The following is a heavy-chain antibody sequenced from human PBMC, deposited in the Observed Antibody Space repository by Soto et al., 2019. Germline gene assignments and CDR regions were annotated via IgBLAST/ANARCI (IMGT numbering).Heavy chain of an antibody. CDR3: AKEVVPDY. V-gene: IGHV3-23*01. J-gene: IGHJ4*02. Sequence: GGSLRLSCAASGFTFDSHGMIWVRQAPGKGLEWVSAISGSGASTYYADSVKGRFTISRDNSKNTLYLQMNSLRAEDTAVYYCAKEVVPDYWGQGTLVTVSS. D-gene: IGHD2-21*01. CDR1: GFTFDSHG. CDR2: ISGSGAST.